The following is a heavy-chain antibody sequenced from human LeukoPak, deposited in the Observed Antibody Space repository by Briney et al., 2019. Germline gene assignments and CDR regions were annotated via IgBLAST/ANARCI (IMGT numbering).Heavy chain of an antibody. V-gene: IGHV3-30*04. Sequence: GGSLRLSCATSGFTFSGFPIHWVRQAPGKGLEWVALISYDERDKSYADSVKGRFTISRDNSRNTVYLQMNSLRGEDTGVYYCSRGSGWSFDNWGQGTLVTVSS. D-gene: IGHD6-19*01. CDR3: SRGSGWSFDN. CDR2: ISYDERDK. CDR1: GFTFSGFP. J-gene: IGHJ4*02.